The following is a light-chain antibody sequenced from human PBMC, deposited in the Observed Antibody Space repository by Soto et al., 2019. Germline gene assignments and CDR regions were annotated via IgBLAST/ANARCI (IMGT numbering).Light chain of an antibody. V-gene: IGKV3-15*01. CDR3: QQYNNWPPYT. Sequence: VMTQSPATLSVSPGERATLSCRASQSVSSNLAWYQQKRGQAPRLLIYGASSRATGIPARFSGSGSGTEFTLTISSLQSEDFAVYYCQQYNNWPPYTLGQRTKLEIK. CDR2: GAS. J-gene: IGKJ2*01. CDR1: QSVSSN.